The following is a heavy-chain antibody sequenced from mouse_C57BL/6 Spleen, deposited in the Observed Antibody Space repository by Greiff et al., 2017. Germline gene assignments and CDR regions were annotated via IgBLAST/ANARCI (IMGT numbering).Heavy chain of an antibody. CDR2: IRLKSDNYAT. CDR3: TGPDGYYLYAMDY. J-gene: IGHJ4*01. CDR1: GFTFSNYW. V-gene: IGHV6-3*01. Sequence: EVKLMESGGGLVQPGGSMKLSCVASGFTFSNYWMNWVRQSPEKGLEWVAQIRLKSDNYATHYAESVKGRFTISRDDSKSSVYLQMNNLRAEDTGIYYCTGPDGYYLYAMDYWGQGTSVTVSS. D-gene: IGHD2-3*01.